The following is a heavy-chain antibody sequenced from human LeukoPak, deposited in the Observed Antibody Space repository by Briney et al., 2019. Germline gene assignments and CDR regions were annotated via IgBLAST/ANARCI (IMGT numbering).Heavy chain of an antibody. J-gene: IGHJ5*02. D-gene: IGHD6-19*01. CDR2: IYTSGST. Sequence: PSETLSLTCTVSGGSISSYYWSWIRQPAGKELEWIGRIYTSGSTNYNPSLKSRVTMSVDTSKNQFSLKLSSVTAADTAVYYCARESGSIAVAGIIDPWGQGTLVTVSS. V-gene: IGHV4-4*07. CDR1: GGSISSYY. CDR3: ARESGSIAVAGIIDP.